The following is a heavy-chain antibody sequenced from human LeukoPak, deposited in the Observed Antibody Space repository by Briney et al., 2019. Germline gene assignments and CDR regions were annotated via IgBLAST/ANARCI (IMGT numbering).Heavy chain of an antibody. D-gene: IGHD3-3*01. CDR1: GGSISSISYY. Sequence: SETLSLTCTVSGGSISSISYYWGWIRQPPGKGLEWIGSIYYSGSTYYNPSLKSRVTISVDTSKNQFSLKLSSVTAADTAVYYCARHSFAIFGVPMYWFDPWGQGTLVTVSS. V-gene: IGHV4-39*01. J-gene: IGHJ5*02. CDR3: ARHSFAIFGVPMYWFDP. CDR2: IYYSGST.